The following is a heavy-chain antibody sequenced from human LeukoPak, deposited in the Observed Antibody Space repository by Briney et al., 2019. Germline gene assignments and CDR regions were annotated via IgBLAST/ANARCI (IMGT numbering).Heavy chain of an antibody. V-gene: IGHV1-69*15. CDR3: ARNVDTAITGYFDY. D-gene: IGHD5-18*01. Sequence: ASVKVSCKASGGTFISYAISWVRQAPGQGLEWMGRIIPIFGTANYAQKFQGRVTITADESTSTAYMELSSLRSEDTAVYYCARNVDTAITGYFDYWGQGTLVTVSS. CDR1: GGTFISYA. CDR2: IIPIFGTA. J-gene: IGHJ4*02.